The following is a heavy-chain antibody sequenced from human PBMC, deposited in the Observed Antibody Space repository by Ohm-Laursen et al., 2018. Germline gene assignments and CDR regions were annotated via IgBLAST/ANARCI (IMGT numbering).Heavy chain of an antibody. J-gene: IGHJ4*02. V-gene: IGHV2-26*01. CDR1: GLSLSNARMG. Sequence: TQTLTLTCTVSGLSLSNARMGVSWIRQPPGKALEWLAHIFSNDEKSYSTSLRSRLTVSKDTSKSQVVLTMTNMDPVDTATYYCARIRWQWLPYFDYWGQGTLVTVSS. CDR2: IFSNDEK. CDR3: ARIRWQWLPYFDY. D-gene: IGHD6-19*01.